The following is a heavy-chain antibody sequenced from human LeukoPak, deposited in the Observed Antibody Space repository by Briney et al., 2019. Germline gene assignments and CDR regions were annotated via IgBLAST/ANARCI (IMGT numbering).Heavy chain of an antibody. CDR2: ISPSGTVI. J-gene: IGHJ4*02. Sequence: PGGSLRLSCAASGFTFSNYGIHWVRQAPGKGLEWVSYISPSGTVIYYGDSVKGRFTISRDNAKKSLYLQMNSLRAEDTAVYYCARDYNCWGQGTLVTVSS. D-gene: IGHD3-10*01. CDR3: ARDYNC. V-gene: IGHV3-48*04. CDR1: GFTFSNYG.